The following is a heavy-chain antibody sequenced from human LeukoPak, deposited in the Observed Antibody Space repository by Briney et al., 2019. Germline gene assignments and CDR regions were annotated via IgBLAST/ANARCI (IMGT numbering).Heavy chain of an antibody. Sequence: SETLSLTCTASGVSTSSHSRSWIRQPPGKGLEWICPIYHSGSTKYNPFLNSRVTLSIDTSKNQFSLKLSAVTAADTAVYYCARDRQKHSRSTTRDYFYYLDFWGKGITVTVSS. CDR2: IYHSGST. J-gene: IGHJ6*03. D-gene: IGHD4-11*01. CDR3: ARDRQKHSRSTTRDYFYYLDF. V-gene: IGHV4-59*11. CDR1: GVSTSSHS.